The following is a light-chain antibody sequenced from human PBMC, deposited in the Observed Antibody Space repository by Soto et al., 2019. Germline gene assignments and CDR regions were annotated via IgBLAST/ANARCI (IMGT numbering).Light chain of an antibody. Sequence: ERVMTQSPVTLSVSSVERATLSCRASQSVGTNLAWYQQKPGQAPRLLIYGASTRATGIPARFSGSGSGTEFTLTISSLQSEDFAVYYCQQYNSWPPLTFGGGTKVEIK. CDR3: QQYNSWPPLT. J-gene: IGKJ4*01. CDR1: QSVGTN. V-gene: IGKV3-15*01. CDR2: GAS.